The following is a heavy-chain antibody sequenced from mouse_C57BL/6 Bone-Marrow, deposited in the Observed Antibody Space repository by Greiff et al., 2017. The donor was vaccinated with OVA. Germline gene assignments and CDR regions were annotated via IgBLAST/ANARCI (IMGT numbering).Heavy chain of an antibody. D-gene: IGHD1-1*01. V-gene: IGHV1-74*01. CDR3: AIRSGSYAMDY. CDR1: GYTFTSYW. CDR2: IHPSDSDT. Sequence: QVQLRQPGAELVKPGASVKVSCKASGYTFTSYWMHWVKQRPGQGLEWIGRIHPSDSDTNYNQKFKGKATLTVDKSSSTAYMQLSSLTSEDSAVYYCAIRSGSYAMDYWGQGTSVTVSS. J-gene: IGHJ4*01.